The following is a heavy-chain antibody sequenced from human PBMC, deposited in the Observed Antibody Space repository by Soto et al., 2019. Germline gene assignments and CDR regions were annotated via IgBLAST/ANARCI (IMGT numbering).Heavy chain of an antibody. D-gene: IGHD2-2*01. V-gene: IGHV4-59*01. J-gene: IGHJ4*02. Sequence: SETLSLTCTVSGGSISSYYWSWIRQPPGKGLEWIGYIYYSGSTNYNPSLKSRVTISVDTSKNQFSLKLSSVTAADTAVYYCARTTVEEYQPPLFAYWGQGTLVTVSS. CDR3: ARTTVEEYQPPLFAY. CDR1: GGSISSYY. CDR2: IYYSGST.